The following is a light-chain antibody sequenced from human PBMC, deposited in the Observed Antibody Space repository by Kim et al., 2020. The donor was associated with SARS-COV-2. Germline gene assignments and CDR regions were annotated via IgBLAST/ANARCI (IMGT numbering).Light chain of an antibody. Sequence: SELTQDPAVSVALGQTVRITCQGDSLRSYYASWYQQKPAQAPVLVIYANNNRPSGIPDRLSVPSSGNTAPWPTNGAQAEDDADYYSHSQDSSSNHRVLG. CDR3: HSQDSSSNHRV. V-gene: IGLV3-19*01. CDR1: SLRSYY. CDR2: ANN. J-gene: IGLJ3*02.